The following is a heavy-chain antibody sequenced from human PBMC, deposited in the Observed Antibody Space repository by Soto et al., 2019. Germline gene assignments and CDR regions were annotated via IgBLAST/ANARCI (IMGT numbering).Heavy chain of an antibody. CDR3: ARLGFPGAIYFDS. CDR2: IYPGDSDT. CDR1: GDSFSNYW. Sequence: PGESLKISCKGSGDSFSNYWIAWVRQMPGKGLEWMGIIYPGDSDTRYSPSFQGQVTTSADTSTNTAYLQWRSLRASDTAMYYCARLGFPGAIYFDSWGLGTLVTVSS. J-gene: IGHJ4*02. V-gene: IGHV5-51*01.